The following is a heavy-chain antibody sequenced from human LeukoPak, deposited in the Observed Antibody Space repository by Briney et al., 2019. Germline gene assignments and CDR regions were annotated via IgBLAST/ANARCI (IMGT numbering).Heavy chain of an antibody. D-gene: IGHD1-20*01. CDR1: GFTFSSYW. CDR3: ATGITGTKRVGYFDY. V-gene: IGHV3-7*01. CDR2: IKQDGSEK. Sequence: GGSMRLSCAASGFTFSSYWMSWVRQAPGKGLEWVANIKQDGSEKYYVDSVKGRFTISRDNAKNSLYLQMNSLRAEDTAVYYCATGITGTKRVGYFDYWGQGTLVTVSS. J-gene: IGHJ4*02.